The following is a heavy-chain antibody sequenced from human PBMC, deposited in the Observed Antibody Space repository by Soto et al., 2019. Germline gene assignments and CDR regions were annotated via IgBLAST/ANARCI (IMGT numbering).Heavy chain of an antibody. CDR1: GYTFTSYW. V-gene: IGHV5-51*01. D-gene: IGHD2-8*01. CDR2: IYPGDSDT. Sequence: PGESLKISCKGSGYTFTSYWIGWVRQMPGKGLEWMGIIYPGDSDTRYSPSFQGQVTISADKSTSTAYLQWSSLKASDTAMYYCVRQNERGMVYVSRYFDSWGQGTLVTVSS. CDR3: VRQNERGMVYVSRYFDS. J-gene: IGHJ4*02.